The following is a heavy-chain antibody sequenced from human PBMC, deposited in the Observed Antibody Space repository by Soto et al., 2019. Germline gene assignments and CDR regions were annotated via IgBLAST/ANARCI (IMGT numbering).Heavy chain of an antibody. CDR3: ARVPYYYGSGSYSPHYYYYGMDV. CDR2: IIPIFGTA. CDR1: GGTFSSYA. D-gene: IGHD3-10*01. Sequence: QVQLVQPGAEVKKPGSSVKVSCKASGGTFSSYAISWVRQAPGQGLEWMGGIIPIFGTANYAQKFQGRVTITADESTSTAYMELSSLRSEDTAVYYCARVPYYYGSGSYSPHYYYYGMDVWGQGTTVTVS. J-gene: IGHJ6*02. V-gene: IGHV1-69*01.